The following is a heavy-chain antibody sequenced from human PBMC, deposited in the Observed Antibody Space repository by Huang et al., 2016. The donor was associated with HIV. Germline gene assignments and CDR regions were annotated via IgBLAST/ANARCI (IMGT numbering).Heavy chain of an antibody. CDR2: IIPIFDTT. J-gene: IGHJ4*02. Sequence: QVHLVQSGAEVTKPGSTGKVSCKTSGGTFTSYVFKWVRQAPGQGLEWMGGIIPIFDTTNYAQKFQGRVTFTADESSSTVHMDLSSLRPEDTAVYYCASGLYCGGDCYPPGNYWGLGTLVTVSS. D-gene: IGHD2-21*02. V-gene: IGHV1-69*01. CDR1: GGTFTSYV. CDR3: ASGLYCGGDCYPPGNY.